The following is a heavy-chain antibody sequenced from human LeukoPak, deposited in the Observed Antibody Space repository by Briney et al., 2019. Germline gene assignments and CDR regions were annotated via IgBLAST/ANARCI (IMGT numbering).Heavy chain of an antibody. D-gene: IGHD3-22*01. CDR2: IRGNADTT. J-gene: IGHJ4*02. CDR3: AKGHGDASGYYYFDS. CDR1: GFIFNNYG. V-gene: IGHV3-23*01. Sequence: GGSLRLSCAASGFIFNNYGMSWVRQAPGKGLEWVSAIRGNADTTYYADSVKGRFTIFRDNYNNMLYLQMNSLRVEDTAVYYCAKGHGDASGYYYFDSWGQGTLVTVSS.